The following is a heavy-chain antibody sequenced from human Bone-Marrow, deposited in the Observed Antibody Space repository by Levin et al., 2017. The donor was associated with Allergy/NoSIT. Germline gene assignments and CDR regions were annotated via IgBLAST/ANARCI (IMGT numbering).Heavy chain of an antibody. CDR2: ISSASTTI. V-gene: IGHV3-48*02. CDR1: GFNFGTSG. Sequence: PGESLKISCTASGFNFGTSGMNWVRQAPVRGLEWVSYISSASTTIYYAESVKGRFTISRDNAKNSLYLQMNSLRDEDTAVYYCTRGHFYDSSGYYPSWGQGSLVTVAS. J-gene: IGHJ4*02. CDR3: TRGHFYDSSGYYPS. D-gene: IGHD3-22*01.